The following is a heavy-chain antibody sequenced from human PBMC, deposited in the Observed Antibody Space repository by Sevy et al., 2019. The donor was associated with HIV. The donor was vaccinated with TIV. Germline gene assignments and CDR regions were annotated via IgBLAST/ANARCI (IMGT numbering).Heavy chain of an antibody. D-gene: IGHD3-22*01. V-gene: IGHV1-24*01. Sequence: ASVKVSCKFSGYTLTDFPIHWVRQAPGKGLEWVGRFDPEDGETIYAQKFQGRVTMTEDTSTDTAYMALSSLRSEDTAVYYCATTREYYSDNSGYLAYWGQGTLVTVSS. CDR3: ATTREYYSDNSGYLAY. CDR2: FDPEDGET. CDR1: GYTLTDFP. J-gene: IGHJ4*02.